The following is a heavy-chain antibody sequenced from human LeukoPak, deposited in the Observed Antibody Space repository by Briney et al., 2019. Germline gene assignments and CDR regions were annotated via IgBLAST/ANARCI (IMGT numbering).Heavy chain of an antibody. CDR2: INHSGST. Sequence: SETLSLTCAVYGGSFSGYYWSWIRQPPGKGLEWIGEINHSGSTNYNPSLESRVTISVDTSKNQFSLKLSSVTAADTAVYYCARTGHRSTMVRGVSFDYWAREPWSPSPQ. J-gene: IGHJ4*02. V-gene: IGHV4-34*01. D-gene: IGHD3-10*01. CDR3: ARTGHRSTMVRGVSFDY. CDR1: GGSFSGYY.